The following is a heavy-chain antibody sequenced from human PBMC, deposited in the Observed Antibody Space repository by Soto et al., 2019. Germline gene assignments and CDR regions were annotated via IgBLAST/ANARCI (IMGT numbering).Heavy chain of an antibody. CDR2: IIPIFGTA. CDR3: ARASFGGSYHSFDY. Sequence: QVQLVQSGAEVKKPGSSVKVSCKASGGTFSSYAISWVRQAPGQGLEWMGGIIPIFGTANYAQKFQGRVTXXAXAXXSTAYMELSSLRSEDTAVYYGARASFGGSYHSFDYWGQGTLVTVSS. J-gene: IGHJ4*02. V-gene: IGHV1-69*12. CDR1: GGTFSSYA. D-gene: IGHD1-26*01.